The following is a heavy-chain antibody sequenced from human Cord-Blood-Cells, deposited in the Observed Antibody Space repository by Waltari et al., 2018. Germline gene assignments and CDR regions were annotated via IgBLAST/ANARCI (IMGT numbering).Heavy chain of an antibody. CDR2: KKQDGNEK. Sequence: EVQLVESGGGLVQPGGSLRLSCGASGLNCSRYVMSWVSQAPGKGLEWGANKKQDGNEKYYVDSLKGRFTISRDNAKNSLYLQMNSLRAEDTAVYYCARDRVGADAFDIWGQGTMVTVSS. V-gene: IGHV3-7*01. CDR1: GLNCSRYV. D-gene: IGHD1-26*01. CDR3: ARDRVGADAFDI. J-gene: IGHJ3*02.